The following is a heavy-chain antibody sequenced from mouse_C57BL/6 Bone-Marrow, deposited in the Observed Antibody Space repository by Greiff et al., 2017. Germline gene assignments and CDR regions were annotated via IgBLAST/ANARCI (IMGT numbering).Heavy chain of an antibody. J-gene: IGHJ2*01. V-gene: IGHV6-3*01. D-gene: IGHD2-1*01. CDR3: TEDGNYDYFAY. Sequence: EVKVEESGGGLVQPGGSMKLSCVASGFTFSNYWMNWVRQSPEKGLEWVAQIRLKSDNYATHYAESVKGRFTISRDDSKSSVYLQMNNLKAENTGIYYCTEDGNYDYFAYWGQGTTLTVSS. CDR2: IRLKSDNYAT. CDR1: GFTFSNYW.